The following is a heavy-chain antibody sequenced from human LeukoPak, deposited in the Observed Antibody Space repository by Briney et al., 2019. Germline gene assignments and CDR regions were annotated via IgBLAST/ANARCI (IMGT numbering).Heavy chain of an antibody. CDR2: IAGSANDNI. CDR3: ARGSSSSLYGRAFDI. CDR1: GFTFSTYS. V-gene: IGHV3-48*04. D-gene: IGHD6-13*01. J-gene: IGHJ3*02. Sequence: GGSLRLSCAASGFTFSTYSMNWVRQAPGKGLEWVSYIAGSANDNIYYADSVKGRFTISRDNAKNSLYLQMNSLRAEDTAVYYCARGSSSSLYGRAFDIWGQGTMVTVSS.